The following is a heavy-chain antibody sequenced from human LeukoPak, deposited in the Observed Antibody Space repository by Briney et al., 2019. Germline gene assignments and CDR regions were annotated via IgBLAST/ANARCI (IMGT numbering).Heavy chain of an antibody. J-gene: IGHJ6*04. Sequence: SETLSLTCTVSGGSISSGDYYWSWIRQPPGKGLEWIGYIYYSGSTYYNPSLKSRVTISVDTSKNQFSLKLSSVTAADTAVYYCASSLYSSGWYTNYYYGMDVWGKGTTVTVSS. V-gene: IGHV4-30-4*01. CDR1: GGSISSGDYY. CDR2: IYYSGST. D-gene: IGHD6-19*01. CDR3: ASSLYSSGWYTNYYYGMDV.